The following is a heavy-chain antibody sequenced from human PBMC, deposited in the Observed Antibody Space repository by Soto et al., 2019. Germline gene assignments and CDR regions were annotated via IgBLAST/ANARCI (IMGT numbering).Heavy chain of an antibody. V-gene: IGHV2-5*02. Sequence: QITLNESGPTQVKPRQTLTLTCTFSGFSLTTSGVGVGWIRQSPGKAPEWLALIYWDDDKRYSPSLKSRLTITTHTSKNQVVQTMAELDPADTATYYCAHRVLRTVFGLVTTTAIYFDFWGQGTPVAVSS. CDR1: GFSLTTSGVG. J-gene: IGHJ4*02. CDR2: IYWDDDK. D-gene: IGHD3-3*01. CDR3: AHRVLRTVFGLVTTTAIYFDF.